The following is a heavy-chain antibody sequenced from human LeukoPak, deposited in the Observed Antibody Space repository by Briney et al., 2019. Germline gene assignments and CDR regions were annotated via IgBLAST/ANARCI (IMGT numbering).Heavy chain of an antibody. J-gene: IGHJ4*02. CDR1: GFTFSSYG. V-gene: IGHV3-33*01. Sequence: GGSLRLSCAASGFTFSSYGMHWVRQAPGKGLEWVAVIWYDGSNKYYADSVKGRFTISRDNSKNTLYLQMNSLRAEDTAVYYCARINWSSRHFDYWGQGTLVTVSS. D-gene: IGHD6-13*01. CDR2: IWYDGSNK. CDR3: ARINWSSRHFDY.